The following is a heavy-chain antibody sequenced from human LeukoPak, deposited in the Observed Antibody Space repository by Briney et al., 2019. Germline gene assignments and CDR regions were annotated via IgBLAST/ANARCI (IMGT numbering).Heavy chain of an antibody. Sequence: RRSLRPSCAASGFTFSTYAMNWVRQAPGKGVEGVAVISYDGSNKYYADSVKGRFTISRDNSKNTLYLQMNSLRAEDTAVYYCARDPYYYGSGSYYNVNNAFDIWGQGTMVTVSS. V-gene: IGHV3-30*01. J-gene: IGHJ3*02. CDR3: ARDPYYYGSGSYYNVNNAFDI. D-gene: IGHD3-10*01. CDR2: ISYDGSNK. CDR1: GFTFSTYA.